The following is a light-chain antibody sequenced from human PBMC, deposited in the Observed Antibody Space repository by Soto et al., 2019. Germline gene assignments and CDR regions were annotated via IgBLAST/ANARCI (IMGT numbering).Light chain of an antibody. CDR1: SSNSGTNY. Sequence: QSVLTQPPSASGTPGQRVTISCSGGSSNSGTNYVYWYNQLPGTAPKLLIYRNSQRPAGVPDRVSASKSGTSASLSISGLRAEDEADDYCAAWAVSLRGVVFGGGTQLTVL. CDR3: AAWAVSLRGVV. V-gene: IGLV1-47*01. J-gene: IGLJ2*01. CDR2: RNS.